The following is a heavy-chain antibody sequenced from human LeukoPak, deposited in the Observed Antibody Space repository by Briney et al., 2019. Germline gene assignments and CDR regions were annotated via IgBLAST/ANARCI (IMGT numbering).Heavy chain of an antibody. CDR3: ARGGYGDFFPDFDY. D-gene: IGHD4-17*01. V-gene: IGHV4-39*07. CDR1: GASISSGSNY. J-gene: IGHJ4*02. Sequence: SETLSLTCSVSGASISSGSNYWGWIRQPPGKTLEWIGSIYSSGSTYYNPSLKSRVIIIIDTPKNHFSLTLSSVTAADTAAYYCARGGYGDFFPDFDYWGQGTLVTVSS. CDR2: IYSSGST.